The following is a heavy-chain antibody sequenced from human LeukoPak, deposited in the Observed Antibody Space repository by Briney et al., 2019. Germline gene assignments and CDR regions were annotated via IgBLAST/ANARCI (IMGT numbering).Heavy chain of an antibody. CDR3: ARGGRSSGWYSVY. J-gene: IGHJ4*02. Sequence: SETLSLTCAVYGGSFSGYYWSWLRQPPGKGLEWIGEINHSGSTNHNPSLKSRVTISVDTSKNQFSLKLSSVTAADTAVYYCARGGRSSGWYSVYWGQGTLVTVSS. CDR1: GGSFSGYY. CDR2: INHSGST. D-gene: IGHD6-19*01. V-gene: IGHV4-34*01.